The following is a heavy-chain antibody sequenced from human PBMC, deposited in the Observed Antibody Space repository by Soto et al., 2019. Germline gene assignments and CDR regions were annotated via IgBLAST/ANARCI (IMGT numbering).Heavy chain of an antibody. CDR2: ISSSSSTI. D-gene: IGHD3-22*01. V-gene: IGHV3-48*02. CDR1: GFTFSSYS. J-gene: IGHJ2*01. Sequence: EVQLVESGGGLVQPGGSLRLSCAASGFTFSSYSMNWVRQAPGKGLEWVSYISSSSSTIYYGDSVKGRFTISRDNAKNSLYLQMNSLRDEDPAVYYCARDPGVDRSAYYDSRGYYSDWYFDLRGRGTLVTVSS. CDR3: ARDPGVDRSAYYDSRGYYSDWYFDL.